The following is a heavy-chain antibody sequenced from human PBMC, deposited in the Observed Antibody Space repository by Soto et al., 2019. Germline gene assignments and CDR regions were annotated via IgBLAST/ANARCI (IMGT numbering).Heavy chain of an antibody. CDR1: GYTFPSYG. D-gene: IGHD3-22*01. CDR3: ARDHHYYDSSGYYFFWFDP. V-gene: IGHV1-18*04. Sequence: ASVKVSCKACGYTFPSYGITWVRQAPGQGLEWMGWISAYSGNTNYAQKLQGRVTMSTDTSTSTAYMELRSLRSDDTAVYYCARDHHYYDSSGYYFFWFDPWGQGTLVTVSS. CDR2: ISAYSGNT. J-gene: IGHJ5*02.